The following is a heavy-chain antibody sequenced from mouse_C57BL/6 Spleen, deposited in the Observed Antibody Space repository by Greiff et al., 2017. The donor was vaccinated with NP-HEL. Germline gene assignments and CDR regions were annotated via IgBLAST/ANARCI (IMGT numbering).Heavy chain of an antibody. D-gene: IGHD2-4*01. CDR1: GYTFTSYW. CDR2: IYPGSGST. CDR3: ARIRGYDYDNGFAY. J-gene: IGHJ3*01. Sequence: VQLQQPGAELVKPGASVKMSCKASGYTFTSYWITWVKQRPGQGLEWIGDIYPGSGSTNYNEKFKSKATLTVDTSSSTAYMQLSSLTSEDSAVYYCARIRGYDYDNGFAYWGQGTLVTVSA. V-gene: IGHV1-55*01.